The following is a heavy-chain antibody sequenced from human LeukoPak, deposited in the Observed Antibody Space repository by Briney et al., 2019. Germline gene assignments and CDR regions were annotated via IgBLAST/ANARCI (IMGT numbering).Heavy chain of an antibody. CDR2: IYYSGST. CDR3: ARSAYYCDSSGYYLAEYFQH. V-gene: IGHV4-59*08. Sequence: SETLSLTCTVSGGSISSYYWSWIRQPPGKGLEWIGYIYYSGSTNYNPSLKSRVTISVDTSKNQFSLKLSSVTAADTAVYYCARSAYYCDSSGYYLAEYFQHWGQGTLVTVSS. J-gene: IGHJ1*01. CDR1: GGSISSYY. D-gene: IGHD3-22*01.